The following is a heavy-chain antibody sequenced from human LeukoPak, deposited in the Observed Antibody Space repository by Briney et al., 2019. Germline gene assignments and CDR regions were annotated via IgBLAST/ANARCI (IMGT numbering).Heavy chain of an antibody. J-gene: IGHJ4*02. CDR2: IKSKTDGGTT. V-gene: IGHV3-15*01. Sequence: GGSLRLSCAASGFTLSNAWMSWVRQAPGKGLEWVGRIKSKTDGGTTDYAAPVKGRFTISRDDSKNTLYLQMNSLKTEHTSVYYCTTDRGIQLWYLGYWGQGTLVTVSS. CDR1: GFTLSNAW. D-gene: IGHD5-18*01. CDR3: TTDRGIQLWYLGY.